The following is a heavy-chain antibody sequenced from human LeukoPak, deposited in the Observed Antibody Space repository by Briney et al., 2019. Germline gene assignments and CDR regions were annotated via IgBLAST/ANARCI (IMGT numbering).Heavy chain of an antibody. CDR3: ARGFGSAPPNYYYYMDV. V-gene: IGHV4-59*01. CDR1: GASISSYY. CDR2: VYYSGST. J-gene: IGHJ6*03. Sequence: SETLSLTCTVSGASISSYYWSWIRQPPGKGLEWIGYVYYSGSTNYNPSLKSRVTISVDTSKNQFSLKLSSVTAADTAVYYCARGFGSAPPNYYYYMDVWGKGTTVTVSS. D-gene: IGHD6-19*01.